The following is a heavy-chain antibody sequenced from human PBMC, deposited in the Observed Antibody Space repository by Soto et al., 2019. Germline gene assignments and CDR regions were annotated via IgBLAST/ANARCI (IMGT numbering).Heavy chain of an antibody. CDR3: ARGRPNYDILTGYYRHNWFDP. V-gene: IGHV4-59*08. CDR2: IYYSGTT. CDR1: GGSIIDYY. D-gene: IGHD3-9*01. Sequence: SETLSLTCTVSGGSIIDYYWSWIRQPPGKGLEWIGYIYYSGTTDYSPSLKSRVTISVDTSKNQFSLKLSSVTAADTAVYYCARGRPNYDILTGYYRHNWFDPWGQGTLVTVSS. J-gene: IGHJ5*02.